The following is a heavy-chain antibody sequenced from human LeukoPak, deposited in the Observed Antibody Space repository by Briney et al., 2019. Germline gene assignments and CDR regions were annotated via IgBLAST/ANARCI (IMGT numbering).Heavy chain of an antibody. CDR1: GYTFTSFA. CDR3: ASIGMGDY. Sequence: ASVKVSCKTSGYTFTSFAMHWVRQAPGQRPEWMGWINTGNGDTKYLQNFQGRVTFSRDTSASTAFMELNSLRSEDTAVYYCASIGMGDYWGQGTLVTVSS. D-gene: IGHD1-26*01. CDR2: INTGNGDT. J-gene: IGHJ4*02. V-gene: IGHV1-3*04.